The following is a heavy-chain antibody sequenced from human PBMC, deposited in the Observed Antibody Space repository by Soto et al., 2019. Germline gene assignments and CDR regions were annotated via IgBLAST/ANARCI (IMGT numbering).Heavy chain of an antibody. CDR3: ARVCGGDCRHGMDV. CDR1: GGSISSGGYY. D-gene: IGHD2-21*02. V-gene: IGHV4-31*03. J-gene: IGHJ6*02. CDR2: IYYSGST. Sequence: QVQLQESGPGLVKPSQTLSLTCTVSGGSISSGGYYWSWIRQHPGKGLEWIGYIYYSGSTYYNPSLKSRVTISVDTSKNQRSLTLSSVTAADTAVYYCARVCGGDCRHGMDVWGQGTTVTVSS.